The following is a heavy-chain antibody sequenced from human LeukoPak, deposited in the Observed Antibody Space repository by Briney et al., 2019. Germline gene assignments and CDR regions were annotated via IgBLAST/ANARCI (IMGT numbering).Heavy chain of an antibody. D-gene: IGHD3-10*01. CDR1: GFTFSSYW. CDR3: ARVNYYGSGSYSYYFDY. J-gene: IGHJ4*02. CDR2: INSDGSST. V-gene: IGHV3-74*01. Sequence: AGGSLRLSCAASGFTFSSYWMHWVRQAPGKGLVWVSRINSDGSSTGYADSVKGRFTISRDNAKNTLYLQMNSLRAEDTAVYYCARVNYYGSGSYSYYFDYWGQGTLVTVSS.